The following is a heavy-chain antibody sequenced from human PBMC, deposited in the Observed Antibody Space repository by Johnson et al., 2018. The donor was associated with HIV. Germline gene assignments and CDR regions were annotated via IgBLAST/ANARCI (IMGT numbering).Heavy chain of an antibody. D-gene: IGHD2-8*01. Sequence: QVQLVESGGGVVQPGRSLRLSCAASGFTFSSFAMHWVRQTPGNGLAWGSIISYSGSNTYYADAVQVRFTISRDNSKNTLYLQMNTLIAEDTAVYYCARGGVVHDGFDIRGLGTMVTVSS. CDR3: ARGGVVHDGFDI. J-gene: IGHJ3*02. CDR2: ISYSGSNT. V-gene: IGHV3-30*04. CDR1: GFTFSSFA.